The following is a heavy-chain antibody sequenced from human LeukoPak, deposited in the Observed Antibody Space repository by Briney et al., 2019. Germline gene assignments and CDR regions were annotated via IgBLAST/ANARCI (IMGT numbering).Heavy chain of an antibody. D-gene: IGHD6-19*01. CDR1: GYTFTGYY. CDR2: INPNSGGT. CDR3: ARDDGYSSGWYIITRFDY. Sequence: ASVKVSCKASGYTFTGYYMHWVRQAPGQGLEWMGRINPNSGGTNYAQKFQGRVTMTRDTSISTAYMELSRLRSDDTAVYYCARDDGYSSGWYIITRFDYWGQGTLATVSS. V-gene: IGHV1-2*06. J-gene: IGHJ4*02.